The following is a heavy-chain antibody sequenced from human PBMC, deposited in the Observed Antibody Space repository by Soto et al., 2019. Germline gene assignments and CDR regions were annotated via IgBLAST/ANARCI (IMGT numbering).Heavy chain of an antibody. Sequence: SVKVSCKVSGYTLTELSMHWVRQAPGKGLEWMGGFDPEDGETIYAQKFQGRVTMTEDTSTDTAYMELSSLRSEDTAVYYCATSYYYDSSGYYRLGRFDYWGQGTLVTVS. V-gene: IGHV1-24*01. D-gene: IGHD3-22*01. CDR2: FDPEDGET. CDR1: GYTLTELS. J-gene: IGHJ4*02. CDR3: ATSYYYDSSGYYRLGRFDY.